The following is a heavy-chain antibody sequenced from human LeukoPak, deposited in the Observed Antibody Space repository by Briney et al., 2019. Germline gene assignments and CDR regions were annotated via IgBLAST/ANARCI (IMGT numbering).Heavy chain of an antibody. CDR3: ARGPDYGDRLDFFDY. CDR1: EFPFSRHW. J-gene: IGHJ4*02. D-gene: IGHD4-17*01. Sequence: PGGSLRLSCAASEFPFSRHWMGWVRQVPGKGPEWVASIKQGGRQYYVDSVKGRFIVSRDNAQNSLFLQMNSLRAEDTSVYSCARGPDYGDRLDFFDYWGQGSLVTVSS. V-gene: IGHV3-7*01. CDR2: IKQGGRQ.